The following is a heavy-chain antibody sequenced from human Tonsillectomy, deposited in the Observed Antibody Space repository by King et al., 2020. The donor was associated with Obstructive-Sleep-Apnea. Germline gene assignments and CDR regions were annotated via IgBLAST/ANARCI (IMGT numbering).Heavy chain of an antibody. CDR2: ISGGGGST. J-gene: IGHJ4*02. CDR1: GFTFSSYA. Sequence: VQLVESGGGLVQPGGSLRLSCAASGFTFSSYAMDWVRQAPGKGLEWVSAISGGGGSTYYADSVKGRFTISRDNSRDTLYLQMNSLRAEDTAVYYCAKEDYGDYYLPDYWGQGTLVTVSS. V-gene: IGHV3-23*04. CDR3: AKEDYGDYYLPDY. D-gene: IGHD4-17*01.